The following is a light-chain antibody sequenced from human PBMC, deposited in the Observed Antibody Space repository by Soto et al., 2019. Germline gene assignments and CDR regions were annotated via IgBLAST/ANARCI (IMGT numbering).Light chain of an antibody. J-gene: IGLJ2*01. CDR1: SSNIGSGYD. V-gene: IGLV1-40*01. Sequence: QSVLTQPPSVSAAPGQRVTIACTGGSSNIGSGYDVNWYQHVPGTAPKLLISRNTNRPSGIPGRFSGSKSGTSASLAITGLQAEDEANYYCQSYDSGNVIFGGGTTVTVL. CDR3: QSYDSGNVI. CDR2: RNT.